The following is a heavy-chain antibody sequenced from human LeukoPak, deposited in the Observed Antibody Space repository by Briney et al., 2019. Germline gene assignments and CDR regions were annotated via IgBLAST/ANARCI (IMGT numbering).Heavy chain of an antibody. D-gene: IGHD1-26*01. CDR1: GFTFSRYA. CDR2: INDNGGRT. Sequence: GRSLRLSCSASGFTFSRYAMHWVRQAPGKGLEYVSGINDNGGRTHYGDSVKGRFSISRDNSKNTLHLQMSTLRAEDTALYYCVKDVGGSYAFDYWGQGILVTVAS. CDR3: VKDVGGSYAFDY. J-gene: IGHJ4*02. V-gene: IGHV3-64D*09.